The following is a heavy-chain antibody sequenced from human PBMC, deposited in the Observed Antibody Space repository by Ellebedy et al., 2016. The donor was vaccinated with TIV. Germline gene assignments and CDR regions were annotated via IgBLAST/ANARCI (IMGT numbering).Heavy chain of an antibody. J-gene: IGHJ4*02. CDR1: DFTFFSYA. CDR3: VKDPYQVGATNS. D-gene: IGHD1-26*01. V-gene: IGHV3-23*01. CDR2: IRNSGGST. Sequence: PGGSLRLSCAASDFTFFSYAMNWVRQAPGKGLEWVSSIRNSGGSTHYADSVKGRFTISRDNSKNTLYLQMNSLRAEDTAVYYCVKDPYQVGATNSWGQGTLVTVSS.